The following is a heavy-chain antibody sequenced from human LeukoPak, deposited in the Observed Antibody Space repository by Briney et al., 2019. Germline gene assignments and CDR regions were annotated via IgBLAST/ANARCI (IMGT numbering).Heavy chain of an antibody. D-gene: IGHD3-16*01. V-gene: IGHV3-30*18. CDR1: GFTLSRYG. J-gene: IGHJ4*02. CDR2: ISYDGGTK. Sequence: PGGSLRLSCAASGFTLSRYGMHWVRQAPGKGLEWVALISYDGGTKYYADSVKGRFTISRDNSKNTLYLQMDSLRAEDTAVYYCAKGMGGNPPGYIDSWGQGTLVTVSS. CDR3: AKGMGGNPPGYIDS.